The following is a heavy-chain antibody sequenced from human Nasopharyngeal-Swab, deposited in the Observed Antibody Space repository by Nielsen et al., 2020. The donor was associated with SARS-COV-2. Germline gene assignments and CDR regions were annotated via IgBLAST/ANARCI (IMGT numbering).Heavy chain of an antibody. CDR2: IKQDESEK. Sequence: AESLTLSCAVSGFTFSNYWMSWVRQAPGKGLEWVANIKQDESEKSYVDSVKGRFTISRDNAKNSLSLQMSSLRDEDTAVYYCARHYDSSGYYLTYFDYWGQGTLVTVSS. CDR3: ARHYDSSGYYLTYFDY. J-gene: IGHJ4*02. V-gene: IGHV3-7*01. D-gene: IGHD3-22*01. CDR1: GFTFSNYW.